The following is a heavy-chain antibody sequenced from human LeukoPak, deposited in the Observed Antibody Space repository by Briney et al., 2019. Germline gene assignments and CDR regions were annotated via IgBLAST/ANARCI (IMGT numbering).Heavy chain of an antibody. V-gene: IGHV3-30*02. D-gene: IGHD6-25*01. J-gene: IGHJ5*02. CDR2: IRYDGSNK. Sequence: GGSLRLSCAASGFTFSSYGMHWVRQAPGKGLEWVAFIRYDGSNKYYADSVKGRFTISRDNSKNTLYLQMNSLRAEDTAVYYCARDSSYSSALHHWGQGTLVTVSS. CDR1: GFTFSSYG. CDR3: ARDSSYSSALHH.